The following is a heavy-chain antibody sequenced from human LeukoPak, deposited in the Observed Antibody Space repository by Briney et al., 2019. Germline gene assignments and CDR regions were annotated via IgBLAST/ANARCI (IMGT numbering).Heavy chain of an antibody. J-gene: IGHJ4*02. CDR1: GGSISNYY. CDR2: IYASGST. Sequence: PSETLSLTCSVSGGSISNYYWNWLRQPAGKGLEWIGRIYASGSTNYNPSLKSRVTISIDKSKNHFSLNLKSVTAADTAFYYCARDFYGDDGHHPFDYWGQGIQVTVSS. D-gene: IGHD2/OR15-2a*01. CDR3: ARDFYGDDGHHPFDY. V-gene: IGHV4-4*07.